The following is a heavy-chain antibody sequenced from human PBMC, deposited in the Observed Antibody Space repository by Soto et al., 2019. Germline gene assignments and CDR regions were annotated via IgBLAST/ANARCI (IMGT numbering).Heavy chain of an antibody. CDR2: IYGSGRGI. J-gene: IGHJ4*02. V-gene: IGHV3-23*05. Sequence: PGGSLRLSCTASGLPHSSFAMMWVRQAPGKGLECVSGIYGSGRGIEYADSVKGRFTISRDNSKNTVYLQMTDLRADDTAVYYCEKDAVYNDGLWLMDHWGQGTQVTVYS. CDR3: EKDAVYNDGLWLMDH. D-gene: IGHD2-21*01. CDR1: GLPHSSFA.